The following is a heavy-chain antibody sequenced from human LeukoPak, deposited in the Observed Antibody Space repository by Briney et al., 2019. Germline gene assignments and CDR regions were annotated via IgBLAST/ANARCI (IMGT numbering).Heavy chain of an antibody. CDR2: INHSGST. CDR1: GGSFSGYY. V-gene: IGHV4-34*01. D-gene: IGHD6-13*01. CDR3: ARGVRGSSSWYAWFDP. J-gene: IGHJ5*02. Sequence: SETLSLTCAVYGGSFSGYYWSWIRQPPGKGLEWIGEINHSGSTNYNPSLKSRVTISVDTSKNQFSLKLSSVTAADTAVYYCARGVRGSSSWYAWFDPWGQGTLVTVSS.